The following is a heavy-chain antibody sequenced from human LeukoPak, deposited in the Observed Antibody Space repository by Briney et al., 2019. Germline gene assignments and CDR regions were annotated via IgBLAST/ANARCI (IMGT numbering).Heavy chain of an antibody. CDR1: GYTFTSYG. D-gene: IGHD6-13*01. CDR2: ISVYNGNT. V-gene: IGHV1-18*01. CDR3: ARDKGIAAAGNFDY. Sequence: ASVKVSCKASGYTFTSYGISWVRQAPGQGLEWMGWISVYNGNTNYAQKLQGRVTMTTDTSTSTAYMELRSLRSDDTAVYYCARDKGIAAAGNFDYWGQGTLVTVSS. J-gene: IGHJ4*02.